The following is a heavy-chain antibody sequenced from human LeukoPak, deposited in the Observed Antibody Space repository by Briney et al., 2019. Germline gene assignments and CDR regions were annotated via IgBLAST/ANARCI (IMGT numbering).Heavy chain of an antibody. CDR3: AREKGLRYFDWLFKHFDY. Sequence: KPGASVKVSCKASGYTFTSYYMHWVRQAPGQGLEWMGIINPSGGSTSYAQKFQGRVTMTRDTSTSTVYMELSSLRSEDTAVYYCAREKGLRYFDWLFKHFDYWGQGTLVTVSS. J-gene: IGHJ4*02. CDR1: GYTFTSYY. CDR2: INPSGGST. D-gene: IGHD3-9*01. V-gene: IGHV1-46*01.